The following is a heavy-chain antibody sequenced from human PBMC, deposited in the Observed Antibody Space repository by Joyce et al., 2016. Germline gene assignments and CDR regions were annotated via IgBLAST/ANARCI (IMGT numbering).Heavy chain of an antibody. CDR1: GDSISSYY. CDR3: AAYHLVRQFDP. Sequence: QVQLQESGPGLVKPSETLSPTCTVSGDSISSYYWTWIRQPPGKGLEWIGYIYYSGHTNYNPSLKSRVTMSVDTSKNQFSLKLTSVTAADTAVYYCAAYHLVRQFDPWGQGTLVTVSS. V-gene: IGHV4-59*03. D-gene: IGHD6-6*01. J-gene: IGHJ5*02. CDR2: IYYSGHT.